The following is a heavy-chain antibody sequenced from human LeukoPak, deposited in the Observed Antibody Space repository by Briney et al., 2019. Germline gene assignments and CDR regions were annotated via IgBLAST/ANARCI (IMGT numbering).Heavy chain of an antibody. Sequence: GGSLRLSCAASGFTFSSYEMNWVRQAPGKGLEWVSYISSSGSTIYYADSVKGRFTISRDNAKNTLYLQMNSLRVEDTAVYYXXXXXXYGSGIKGWFDPWGQGTLVTVSS. V-gene: IGHV3-48*03. D-gene: IGHD3-10*01. CDR3: XXXXXYGSGIKGWFDP. CDR1: GFTFSSYE. J-gene: IGHJ5*02. CDR2: ISSSGSTI.